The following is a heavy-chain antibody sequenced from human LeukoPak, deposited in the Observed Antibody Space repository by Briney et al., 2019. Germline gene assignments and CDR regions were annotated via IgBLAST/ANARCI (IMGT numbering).Heavy chain of an antibody. J-gene: IGHJ4*02. CDR1: GGSFSGYY. CDR3: ARARRGAGGHPPHYFDY. D-gene: IGHD2-15*01. Sequence: SETLSLTCAVYGGSFSGYYWSWIRQPPGKGLEWIGEINHSGSTNYNPSLKSRVTISVDTSKNQFSLRLSSVTAADTAVYYCARARRGAGGHPPHYFDYWGQGTLVTVSS. CDR2: INHSGST. V-gene: IGHV4-34*01.